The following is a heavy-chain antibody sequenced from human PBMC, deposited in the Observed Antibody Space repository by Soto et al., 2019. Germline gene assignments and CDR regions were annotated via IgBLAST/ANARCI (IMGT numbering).Heavy chain of an antibody. D-gene: IGHD3-3*01. Sequence: QVQLQESGPGLVKPSETLSLTCTVSGGSISSYYWSWIRQPPGKGLEWIGYIYYSGSTNYNPSLKSRVTISVDTSKNQFSLKLSSVTAADTAVYYCARHVRRLEWLLYGFDYWGQGTLVTDSS. J-gene: IGHJ4*02. CDR2: IYYSGST. CDR3: ARHVRRLEWLLYGFDY. V-gene: IGHV4-59*08. CDR1: GGSISSYY.